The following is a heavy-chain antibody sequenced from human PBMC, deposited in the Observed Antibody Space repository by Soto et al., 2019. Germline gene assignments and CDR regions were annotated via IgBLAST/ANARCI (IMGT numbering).Heavy chain of an antibody. CDR3: ARDSQHRYSSSWYEPLNYYYYYMDV. Sequence: EVQLVESGGGLVKPGGSLRLSCAASGFTFSSYSMNWVRQAPGKGLEWVSSISSSSSYIYYADSVKGRFTISRDNAKKSLYLQMNSLRAEDTAVYYCARDSQHRYSSSWYEPLNYYYYYMDVWGKGTTVTVSS. V-gene: IGHV3-21*01. CDR1: GFTFSSYS. CDR2: ISSSSSYI. J-gene: IGHJ6*03. D-gene: IGHD6-13*01.